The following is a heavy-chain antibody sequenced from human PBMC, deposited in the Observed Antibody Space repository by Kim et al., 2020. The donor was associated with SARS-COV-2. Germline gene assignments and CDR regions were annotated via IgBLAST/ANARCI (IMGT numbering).Heavy chain of an antibody. D-gene: IGHD2-15*01. Sequence: GGSLRLSCAASGFTFSSYGMHWVRQAPGKGLEWVAVIWYDGSNKYYADSVKGRFTISRDNSKNTLYLQMNSLRAEDTAVYYCARDAGYCSGGSCYSFKEYNWFDPWGQGTLVTVSS. V-gene: IGHV3-33*01. CDR1: GFTFSSYG. J-gene: IGHJ5*02. CDR2: IWYDGSNK. CDR3: ARDAGYCSGGSCYSFKEYNWFDP.